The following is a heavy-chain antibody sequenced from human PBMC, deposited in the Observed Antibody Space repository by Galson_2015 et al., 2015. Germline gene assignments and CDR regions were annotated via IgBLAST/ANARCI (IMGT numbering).Heavy chain of an antibody. J-gene: IGHJ4*02. V-gene: IGHV3-21*01. D-gene: IGHD1-1*01. Sequence: SLRLSCAASGFAFSSYTMSWVRQSPGKGLEWVSSISGSSSHIYYADSVKGRFIISRDNARNSLSLQMNSLRAEDTAVYYCARQLEIGSGSTGYWGQGTLVTVSS. CDR3: ARQLEIGSGSTGY. CDR1: GFAFSSYT. CDR2: ISGSSSHI.